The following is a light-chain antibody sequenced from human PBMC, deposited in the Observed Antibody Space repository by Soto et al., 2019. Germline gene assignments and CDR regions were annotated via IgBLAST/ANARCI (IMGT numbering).Light chain of an antibody. V-gene: IGLV4-69*01. J-gene: IGLJ1*01. Sequence: VVPQSPSASASLGASVKLTCTLSSGHSSYAIAWHQQQPEKGPRYLMKLNSDGSHSKGDGIPDRFSGSSSGAERYLTISSLQSEDEDDYYWQTWVTGTFYVFGTGTKLTVL. CDR2: LNSDGSH. CDR3: QTWVTGTFYV. CDR1: SGHSSYA.